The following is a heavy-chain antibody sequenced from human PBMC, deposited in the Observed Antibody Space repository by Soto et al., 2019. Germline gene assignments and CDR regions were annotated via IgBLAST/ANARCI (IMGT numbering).Heavy chain of an antibody. CDR2: INHSGST. CDR3: ARGRDVLLWFGDRKIFDY. CDR1: GGSFSGYY. D-gene: IGHD3-10*01. Sequence: SETLSLTCAVYGGSFSGYYWSWIRQPPGKGLEWIGEINHSGSTNYNPSLKSRVTISVDTSKNQFSLKLSSVTAADTAVYYCARGRDVLLWFGDRKIFDYWGQGTLVTVSS. V-gene: IGHV4-34*01. J-gene: IGHJ4*02.